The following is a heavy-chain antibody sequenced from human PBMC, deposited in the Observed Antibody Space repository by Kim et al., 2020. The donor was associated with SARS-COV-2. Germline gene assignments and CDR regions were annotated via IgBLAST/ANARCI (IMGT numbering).Heavy chain of an antibody. CDR2: INSDGSGT. J-gene: IGHJ2*01. CDR1: EFTFSPCG. V-gene: IGHV3-74*01. Sequence: GGSLRLSCAASEFTFSPCGMHWVRQAPGKGLEWVSPINSDGSGTGFADFVKGRFTISRDNAKNTLYLQMNSLRAEDTAVYYCAREGRDCYFVLWGRGTLVTVSS. CDR3: AREGRDCYFVL.